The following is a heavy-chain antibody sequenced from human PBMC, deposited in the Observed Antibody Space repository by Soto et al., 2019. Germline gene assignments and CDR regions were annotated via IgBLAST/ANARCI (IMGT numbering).Heavy chain of an antibody. D-gene: IGHD3-16*01. Sequence: SSVKVSCKASGFIFSDHCIHWVRQAPGQRPEWLGWFNPGSGLTNFAQKFRGRVTLTGDTSTTTVYMELTSLTSDDTAVYTCARDKGNGGDLHYDYWGQGTLGTLSA. CDR1: GFIFSDHC. CDR3: ARDKGNGGDLHYDY. V-gene: IGHV1-2*02. CDR2: FNPGSGLT. J-gene: IGHJ4*02.